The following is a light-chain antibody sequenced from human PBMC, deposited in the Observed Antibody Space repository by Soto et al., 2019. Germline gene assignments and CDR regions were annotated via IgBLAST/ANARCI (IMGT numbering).Light chain of an antibody. J-gene: IGKJ1*01. CDR2: GES. Sequence: EIVMTQSPATLSVSPGERATLSCRATQSVNTNLAWYQQRPGQAPRLLIYGESTRATGIPARFSGSGSGTEFTLTISSLQSEDFAVYYCQQSNNWPRTFGQGTKVEIK. CDR3: QQSNNWPRT. V-gene: IGKV3-15*01. CDR1: QSVNTN.